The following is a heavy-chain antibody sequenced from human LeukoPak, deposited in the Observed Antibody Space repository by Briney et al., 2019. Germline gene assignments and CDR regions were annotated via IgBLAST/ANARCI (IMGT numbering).Heavy chain of an antibody. V-gene: IGHV3-30*02. D-gene: IGHD6-19*01. CDR3: ARDGYGQWLVTGNDAFDI. CDR2: IRYDARNK. CDR1: GFTLSSYG. Sequence: GGSLRLSCAASGFTLSSYGMHWVRQAPGKGLEWVAFIRYDARNKYYADSVKGRFTISRDNSKNTLYLQMNSLRAEDTAVYYCARDGYGQWLVTGNDAFDIWGQGTMVTVSS. J-gene: IGHJ3*02.